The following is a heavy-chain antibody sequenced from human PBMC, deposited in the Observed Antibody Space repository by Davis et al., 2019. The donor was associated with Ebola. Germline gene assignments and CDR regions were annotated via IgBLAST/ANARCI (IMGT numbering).Heavy chain of an antibody. CDR3: ASGDGRGRSYDMDV. CDR2: IKPDGGEK. V-gene: IGHV3-7*03. Sequence: ESLKISCAASGFIFSNYWMSWVRQAPGKGPEWVAIIKPDGGEKNYVDSAKGRFTISRDNAKNSLFLQMDSLRDEDTALYYCASGDGRGRSYDMDVWGQGTTVTVSS. CDR1: GFIFSNYW. D-gene: IGHD3/OR15-3a*01. J-gene: IGHJ6*02.